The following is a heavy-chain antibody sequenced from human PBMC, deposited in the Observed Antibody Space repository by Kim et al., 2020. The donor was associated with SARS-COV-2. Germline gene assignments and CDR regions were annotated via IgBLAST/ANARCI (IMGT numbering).Heavy chain of an antibody. Sequence: SGKGRFNISRDNSKNTLYLQMNSLRAEDTAVYYCAKDGLKVISTGGYFDYWGQGTLVTVSS. CDR3: AKDGLKVISTGGYFDY. V-gene: IGHV3-23*01. J-gene: IGHJ4*02. D-gene: IGHD3-22*01.